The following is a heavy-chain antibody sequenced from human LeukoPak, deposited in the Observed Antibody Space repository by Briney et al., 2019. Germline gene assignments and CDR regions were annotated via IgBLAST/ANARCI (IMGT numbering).Heavy chain of an antibody. J-gene: IGHJ4*02. CDR1: GFTFSSYA. Sequence: GGSLRLSCAASGFTFSSYAMSWVRQAPGKGLVWVSAISGSGGSTYYADSVKGRFTISRDNSKNTLYLQMNSLRAEDTAVYYCAKTLSSSGWRPAEYFDYWGQGTLVTVSS. CDR2: ISGSGGST. D-gene: IGHD6-19*01. V-gene: IGHV3-23*01. CDR3: AKTLSSSGWRPAEYFDY.